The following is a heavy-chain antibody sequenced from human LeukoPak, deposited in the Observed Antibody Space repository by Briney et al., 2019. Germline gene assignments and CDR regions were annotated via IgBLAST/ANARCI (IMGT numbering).Heavy chain of an antibody. J-gene: IGHJ4*02. CDR2: INHSGST. CDR3: ARDLLGVAVAGVFDY. V-gene: IGHV4-34*01. D-gene: IGHD6-19*01. Sequence: PSETLSLTCAVYGGSFSGYYWSWLRQPPGKGLEWIGEINHSGSTNYNPSLKSRVTISVDTSKNQFSLKLSSVTAADTAVYYCARDLLGVAVAGVFDYWGQGTLVTVSS. CDR1: GGSFSGYY.